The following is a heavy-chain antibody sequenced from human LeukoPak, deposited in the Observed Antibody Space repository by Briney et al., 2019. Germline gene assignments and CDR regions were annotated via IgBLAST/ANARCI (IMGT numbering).Heavy chain of an antibody. D-gene: IGHD4-23*01. CDR3: AREGNTYYFDY. CDR2: TYYRSKWYS. CDR1: GDIVSSNSVA. V-gene: IGHV6-1*01. Sequence: SQTLSLTCDISGDIVSSNSVAWNWIRQSPSRGLEWLGRTYYRSKWYSDYAVSVKSRVIINPVKSKNQFSLQLNSVTPEDTAVYYCAREGNTYYFDYWDQGTLVTVSS. J-gene: IGHJ4*02.